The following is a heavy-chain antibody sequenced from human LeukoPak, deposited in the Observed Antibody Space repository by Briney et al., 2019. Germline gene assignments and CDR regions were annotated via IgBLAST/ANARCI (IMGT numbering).Heavy chain of an antibody. Sequence: GGSLRLSCAASGFIFSSYWMSWVRQAPGKGLEWVANIKEDGSEKYYVDSVKGRFTISRDNAKNSLYLQMNSLRAEDTAVYYCARKTPGIAAAGGYYFDYWGQGTLVTVSS. J-gene: IGHJ4*02. CDR2: IKEDGSEK. V-gene: IGHV3-7*03. CDR3: ARKTPGIAAAGGYYFDY. CDR1: GFIFSSYW. D-gene: IGHD6-13*01.